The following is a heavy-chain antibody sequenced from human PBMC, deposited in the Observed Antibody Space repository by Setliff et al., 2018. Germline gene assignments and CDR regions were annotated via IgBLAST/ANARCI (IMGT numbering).Heavy chain of an antibody. V-gene: IGHV4-38-2*01. Sequence: SETLSLTCGVSGYSISSGHFWGWIRQPPGGGLEWIGIIYYTGATYYNPSLKSRVTISVDTPNNQFSLKLSSVTAADTAVFYCARGYAARVGFGNWFDPWGQGTLVTVSS. CDR2: IYYTGAT. D-gene: IGHD6-6*01. CDR3: ARGYAARVGFGNWFDP. J-gene: IGHJ5*02. CDR1: GYSISSGHF.